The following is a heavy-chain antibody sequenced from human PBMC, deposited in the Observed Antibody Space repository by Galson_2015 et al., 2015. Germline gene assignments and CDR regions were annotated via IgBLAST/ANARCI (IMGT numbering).Heavy chain of an antibody. CDR3: VRERGAYYYDSSGYYNAGYIDY. CDR1: GFTFSSYS. D-gene: IGHD3-22*01. Sequence: SLRLSCAASGFTFSSYSMHWVRQAPGKGLVWVSGIYTAGSSQCSADSVKGRFTISRDNAKNTLYLQMNSLRAEDTAVYNCVRERGAYYYDSSGYYNAGYIDYWGQGTLVTVSS. V-gene: IGHV3-30*04. J-gene: IGHJ4*02. CDR2: IYTAGSSQ.